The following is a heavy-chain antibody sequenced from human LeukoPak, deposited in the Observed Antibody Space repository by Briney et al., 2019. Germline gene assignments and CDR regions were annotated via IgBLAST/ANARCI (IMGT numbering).Heavy chain of an antibody. D-gene: IGHD1-26*01. V-gene: IGHV4-38-2*02. J-gene: IGHJ4*02. CDR2: IYHSGST. CDR1: GYSISSGYY. CDR3: ARDGSYYRYFDY. Sequence: SETLSLTCIVSGYSISSGYYWGWIRQPPGKGLEWIGSIYHSGSTYYNPSLKSRVTISVDTSKNQFSLKLSSVTAADTAVYYCARDGSYYRYFDYWGQGTLVTVSS.